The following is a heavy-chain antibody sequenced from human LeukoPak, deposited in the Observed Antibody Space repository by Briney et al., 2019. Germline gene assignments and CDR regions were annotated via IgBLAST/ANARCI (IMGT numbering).Heavy chain of an antibody. CDR1: GFTLSNYW. D-gene: IGHD3-10*01. CDR2: INRDESDK. J-gene: IGHJ3*02. V-gene: IGHV3-7*01. CDR3: VRDDGHSYQYASRTYYYDAFDI. Sequence: GGSLRLSCAASGFTLSNYWMTWVRQAPGKGLEWVANINRDESDKHYVDSVEGRFTISSDNAKNSLYLQMNSLRAEDTAVYYCVRDDGHSYQYASRTYYYDAFDIWGQGTVVTVSS.